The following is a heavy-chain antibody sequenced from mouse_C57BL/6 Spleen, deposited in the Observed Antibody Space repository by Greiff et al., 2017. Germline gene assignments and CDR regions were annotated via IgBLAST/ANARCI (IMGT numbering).Heavy chain of an antibody. CDR1: GYTFTSYW. Sequence: QVQLQQPGAELVKPGASVKMSCKASGYTFTSYWITWVKQRPGQGLEWIGDIYPGSGSTNYNEKFKSKATLTVDTSSSTAYMQLSSLTSEDSAVYYCARGPYGNYDWYFDVWGTGTTVTVSS. D-gene: IGHD2-1*01. CDR3: ARGPYGNYDWYFDV. J-gene: IGHJ1*03. V-gene: IGHV1-55*01. CDR2: IYPGSGST.